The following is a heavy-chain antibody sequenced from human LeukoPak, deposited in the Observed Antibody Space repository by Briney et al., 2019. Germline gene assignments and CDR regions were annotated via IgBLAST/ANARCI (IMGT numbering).Heavy chain of an antibody. V-gene: IGHV5-51*01. CDR2: IYPGDSDT. CDR3: ARVDFSSSFFGL. CDR1: GYSFNTYG. Sequence: GESLKISCKASGYSFNTYGIGWAREMPGKGLEWMAIIYPGDSDTRYSPSFQGQVTISADKSISTTYLQWSSLKASDTAMFYCARVDFSSSFFGLWGQGTLVTVSS. J-gene: IGHJ4*02. D-gene: IGHD6-6*01.